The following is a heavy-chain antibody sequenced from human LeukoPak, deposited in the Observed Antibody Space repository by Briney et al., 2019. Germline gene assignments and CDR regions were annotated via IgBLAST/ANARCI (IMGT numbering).Heavy chain of an antibody. Sequence: GGSLRLSCAASGFTFSSYWMHWVRQAPGKGLVWVSRINSDGSSTSYADSVKGRFTISRDNAKNSLYLQMNSLRAEDTALYYCAKDKYLRGYIAVAGTGAFDIWGQGTMVTVSS. CDR3: AKDKYLRGYIAVAGTGAFDI. J-gene: IGHJ3*02. CDR2: INSDGSST. CDR1: GFTFSSYW. D-gene: IGHD6-19*01. V-gene: IGHV3-74*01.